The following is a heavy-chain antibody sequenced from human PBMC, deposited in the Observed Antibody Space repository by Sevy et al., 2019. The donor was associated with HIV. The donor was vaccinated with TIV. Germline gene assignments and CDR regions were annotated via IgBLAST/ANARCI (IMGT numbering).Heavy chain of an antibody. D-gene: IGHD1-1*01. CDR2: ISLDGGNQ. Sequence: GGSLRLSSAASGFTFNAFSMHWVRQAPGKGLEWVATISLDGGNQHYADSVRGRFTISRDNSQNALFLQMNSLRPDDTALYYCALERLSSNVAEYFQNWGQGALVTVSS. J-gene: IGHJ1*01. CDR3: ALERLSSNVAEYFQN. V-gene: IGHV3-30-3*01. CDR1: GFTFNAFS.